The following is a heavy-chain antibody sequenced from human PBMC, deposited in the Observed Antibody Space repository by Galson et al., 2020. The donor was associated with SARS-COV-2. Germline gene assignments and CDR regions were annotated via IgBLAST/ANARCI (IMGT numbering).Heavy chain of an antibody. CDR1: GYTFTSYG. V-gene: IGHV1-18*01. CDR3: ARQLLIYYYYSMDF. J-gene: IGHJ6*03. Sequence: ASVKVSCKASGYTFTSYGISWVRQAPGQGLEWMGWISAYNGNTNYAQKLQGRVTMTTDTSTSTAYMELRSLRSDDTAVYYCARQLLIYYYYSMDFWGKGTTVTFAS. D-gene: IGHD2-2*01. CDR2: ISAYNGNT.